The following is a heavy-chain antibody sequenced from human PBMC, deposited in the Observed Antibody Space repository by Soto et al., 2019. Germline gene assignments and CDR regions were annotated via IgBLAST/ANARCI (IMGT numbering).Heavy chain of an antibody. Sequence: QVQLVQSGAEVKKPGSSVKVSCKASGGTFSSYAISWVRQAPGQGLEWMGGIIPIFGTANYAQKFQGRVTITADEPTSTAYMELSSLRSEDTAVYYCARGPYGSGSYYRNYYYYGMDVWGQGTTVTVSS. CDR2: IIPIFGTA. CDR3: ARGPYGSGSYYRNYYYYGMDV. D-gene: IGHD3-10*01. V-gene: IGHV1-69*01. J-gene: IGHJ6*02. CDR1: GGTFSSYA.